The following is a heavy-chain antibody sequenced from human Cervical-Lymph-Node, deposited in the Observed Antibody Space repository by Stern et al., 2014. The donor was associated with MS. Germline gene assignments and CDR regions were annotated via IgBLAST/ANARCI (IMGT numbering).Heavy chain of an antibody. J-gene: IGHJ6*02. CDR1: GFTFSRYG. CDR2: IWDEGNSK. Sequence: QDQLVESGGGVVQPGASLRVSCVASGFTFSRYGMHWVRQAPGQGLEWVAVIWDEGNSKYYADSVRDRFTTSIDNSKNTLYLQMNRLSAVDTAVYYCARDGDGGWASYFGLDVWGQGTAVTVSS. V-gene: IGHV3-33*01. D-gene: IGHD7-27*01. CDR3: ARDGDGGWASYFGLDV.